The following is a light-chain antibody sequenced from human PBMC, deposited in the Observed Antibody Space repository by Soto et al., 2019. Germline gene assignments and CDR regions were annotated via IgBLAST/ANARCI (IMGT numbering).Light chain of an antibody. CDR1: HTISTW. CDR2: DAS. CDR3: QQYENLPT. V-gene: IGKV1-33*01. J-gene: IGKJ5*01. Sequence: DIQMTQSPSSLSVSVGDRVTITCRASHTISTWLAWYQQKPGRAPKLLIYDASNLEAGVPSRFRGSGSGTDFTFTISRLQPEDIATYYCQQYENLPTFGQGTRLEIK.